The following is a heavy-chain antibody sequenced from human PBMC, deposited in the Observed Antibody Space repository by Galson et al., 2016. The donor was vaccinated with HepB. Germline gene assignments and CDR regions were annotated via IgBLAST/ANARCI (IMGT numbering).Heavy chain of an antibody. Sequence: SVKVSCKASGGTLSSYAINWVRQAPGQGLEWMGGIIPIFGTTHYAQKFQGRVTITADESTGTAYMELSSLRSEDTAVYYCARCGYNYGPTTYYGLDVWGHGTTVTVSS. CDR1: GGTLSSYA. V-gene: IGHV1-69*13. D-gene: IGHD5-18*01. CDR3: ARCGYNYGPTTYYGLDV. CDR2: IIPIFGTT. J-gene: IGHJ6*02.